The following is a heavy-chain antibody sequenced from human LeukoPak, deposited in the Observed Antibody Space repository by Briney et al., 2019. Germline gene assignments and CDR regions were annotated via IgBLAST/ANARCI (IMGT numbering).Heavy chain of an antibody. Sequence: GGSLRLSCAASGFIFSNYAMSWVRQAPGKGLEWVANIKEDGSEKYYVDSVKGRFTISRDNAKNSLYLQMNSLRAEDTAVYYCDVSGLDYWGQGTLVTVSS. V-gene: IGHV3-7*01. J-gene: IGHJ4*02. CDR3: DVSGLDY. D-gene: IGHD3-3*01. CDR2: IKEDGSEK. CDR1: GFIFSNYA.